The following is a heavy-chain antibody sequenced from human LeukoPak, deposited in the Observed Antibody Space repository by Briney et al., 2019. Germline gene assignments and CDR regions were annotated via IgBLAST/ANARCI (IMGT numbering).Heavy chain of an antibody. V-gene: IGHV3-23*01. Sequence: GGSLRLSCAASRFTFSNFAMSWVRQAPGKGLEWVSAISGSGGSTYYADSVKGRFTISRDNSKNTVHLQMNSLRVEDTAVYYCAKTDCTSSSCYTIDSWGQGTLVTVSS. CDR3: AKTDCTSSSCYTIDS. CDR2: ISGSGGST. D-gene: IGHD2-2*02. CDR1: RFTFSNFA. J-gene: IGHJ4*02.